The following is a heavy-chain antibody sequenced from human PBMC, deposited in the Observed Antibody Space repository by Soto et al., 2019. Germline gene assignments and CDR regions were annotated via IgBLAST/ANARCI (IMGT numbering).Heavy chain of an antibody. J-gene: IGHJ4*02. CDR2: IIPVFDTV. Sequence: QEQLVQSGAEVKKSGSSVKVSCKDTGGLFSSYAVSWVRQAPGQGLEWMGGIIPVFDTVYYAQKFQGRVTITAEESTNTAYMELSSLRSEDTAMYYCARGGSGYVWFEFWGQGTLVTVSS. V-gene: IGHV1-69*01. CDR3: ARGGSGYVWFEF. CDR1: GGLFSSYA. D-gene: IGHD3-22*01.